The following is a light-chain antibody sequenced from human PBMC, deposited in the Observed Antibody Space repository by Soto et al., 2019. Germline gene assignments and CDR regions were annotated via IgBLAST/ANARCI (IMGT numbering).Light chain of an antibody. V-gene: IGLV2-14*03. CDR3: SSYSSSGTLYV. CDR2: DVS. Sequence: QSALTQPASVSGSPGQSITISCTGSSSDVGDYNYVAWYQQHPDKAPKLMIFDVSSRPSGVSNRFSGSKSGSTASLTISGLQAVDEADYFCSSYSSSGTLYVFGTGTKLTVL. CDR1: SSDVGDYNY. J-gene: IGLJ1*01.